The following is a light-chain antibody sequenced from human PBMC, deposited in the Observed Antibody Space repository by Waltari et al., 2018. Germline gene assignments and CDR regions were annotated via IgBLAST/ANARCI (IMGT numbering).Light chain of an antibody. CDR1: ESISSQ. V-gene: IGKV3-11*01. J-gene: IGKJ2*01. CDR2: DTS. CDR3: QQRSHWPMYT. Sequence: EIVLTQSPATLSLSPGDRATLSCRASESISSQLAWYQQKPGQAPRVLIYDTSNRAASIPARFSGSGSGTDFSLTISSLEPEDFVVYYCQQRSHWPMYTFGQGTKLEIK.